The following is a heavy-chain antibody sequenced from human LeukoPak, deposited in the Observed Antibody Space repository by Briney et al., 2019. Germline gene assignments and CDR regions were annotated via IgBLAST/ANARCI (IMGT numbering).Heavy chain of an antibody. Sequence: SGPTLVNPPQTLTLTCTFSGFSLSTGGVGVGWIRQPPGKALQWLALIYWDDEKYYSPSLKSRLSISRDTSRNQVVLTMTDMDLLDTATYFCAHSYYFGSRSYYNVWFAPWGLGTLVTVSS. CDR3: AHSYYFGSRSYYNVWFAP. CDR1: GFSLSTGGVG. V-gene: IGHV2-5*02. CDR2: IYWDDEK. J-gene: IGHJ5*02. D-gene: IGHD3-10*01.